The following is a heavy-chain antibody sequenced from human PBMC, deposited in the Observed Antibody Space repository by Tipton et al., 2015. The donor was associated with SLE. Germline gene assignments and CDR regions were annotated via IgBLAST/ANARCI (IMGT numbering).Heavy chain of an antibody. CDR3: ARLTYYYDSSGPFDI. D-gene: IGHD3-22*01. Sequence: TLSLTCTVSGGSISSGGYYWSWIRQHPGKGLEWIGYIYYSGSTHYNPSLKSRVTISVDTSKNQFSLKLSSVTAADTAVYYCARLTYYYDSSGPFDIWGQGTMVTVSS. J-gene: IGHJ3*02. V-gene: IGHV4-31*03. CDR1: GGSISSGGYY. CDR2: IYYSGST.